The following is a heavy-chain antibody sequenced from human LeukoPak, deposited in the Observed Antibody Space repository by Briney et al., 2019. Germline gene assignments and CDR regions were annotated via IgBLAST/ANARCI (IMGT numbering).Heavy chain of an antibody. CDR1: GFTVSSNC. V-gene: IGHV3-66*01. J-gene: IGHJ4*02. CDR3: ARGYSYGYIRY. D-gene: IGHD5-18*01. Sequence: GSLRLSCAASGFTVSSNCMNWVRQAPGKGLEWVSVIYDGGSTDYADSVKGRFTISRDNSKNMLYLQMNSLRAEDTAVYYCARGYSYGYIRYWGQGTLVTVSS. CDR2: IYDGGST.